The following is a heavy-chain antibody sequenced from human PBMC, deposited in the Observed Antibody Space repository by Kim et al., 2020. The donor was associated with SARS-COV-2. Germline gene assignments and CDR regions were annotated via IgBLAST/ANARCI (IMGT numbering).Heavy chain of an antibody. CDR3: ARHPNTVVTPDYYYYGMDV. Sequence: SETLSLTCTVSGGSISSSSYYWGWIRQPPGKGLEWIGSIYYSGSTYYNPSLKSRVTISVDTSKNQFSLKLSSVTAADTAVYYCARHPNTVVTPDYYYYGMDVWGQGTTVTVSS. CDR2: IYYSGST. D-gene: IGHD2-21*02. V-gene: IGHV4-39*01. CDR1: GGSISSSSYY. J-gene: IGHJ6*02.